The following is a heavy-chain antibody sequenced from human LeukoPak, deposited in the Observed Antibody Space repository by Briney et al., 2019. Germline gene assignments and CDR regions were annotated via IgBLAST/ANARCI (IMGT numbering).Heavy chain of an antibody. CDR2: ISSSSSYI. CDR3: ARDITGSWSIDY. CDR1: GFTFSSYS. V-gene: IGHV3-21*01. J-gene: IGHJ4*02. D-gene: IGHD6-13*01. Sequence: GGSLRLSCAASGFTFSSYSMNWVRQAPGKGLEWVSSISSSSSYIYYADSVTGRFTISRDNSKNTLYLQMNSLRAEDTAVYYCARDITGSWSIDYWGQGTLITVSS.